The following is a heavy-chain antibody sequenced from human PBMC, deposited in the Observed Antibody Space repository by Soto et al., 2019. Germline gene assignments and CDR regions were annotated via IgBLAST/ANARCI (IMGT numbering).Heavy chain of an antibody. D-gene: IGHD4-17*01. V-gene: IGHV3-23*01. CDR3: AKGYGDYEVGYFDY. Sequence: GGSLRLSCAASGFTFSSYAMSWVRQAPGKGLEWVSAISGSGGSTYYAGSVKGRFTISRDNSKNTLYLQMNSLRAEDTAVYYCAKGYGDYEVGYFDYWGQGTLVTVSS. J-gene: IGHJ4*02. CDR1: GFTFSSYA. CDR2: ISGSGGST.